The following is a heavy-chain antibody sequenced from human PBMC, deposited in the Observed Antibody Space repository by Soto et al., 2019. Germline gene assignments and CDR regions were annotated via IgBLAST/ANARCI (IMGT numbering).Heavy chain of an antibody. V-gene: IGHV3-15*01. J-gene: IGHJ4*02. CDR2: IKSKTYGGTT. D-gene: IGHD3-3*01. CDR1: GFTFSNAW. Sequence: GWSLRFSCAASGFTFSNAWVSWVRQSPGKGLEWVCRIKSKTYGGTTDYAAPVKGRFTISRDDSKNTPYLQMNSLKTVDTAVYYCNTDLRHDFWSDEFDYWGQGTLVTVSS. CDR3: NTDLRHDFWSDEFDY.